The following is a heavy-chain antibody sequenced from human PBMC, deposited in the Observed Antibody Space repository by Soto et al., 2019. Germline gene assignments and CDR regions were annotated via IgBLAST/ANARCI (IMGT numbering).Heavy chain of an antibody. CDR2: IYSGGST. CDR3: TRGPYGTGGDYYYGMDV. CDR1: GLTVSSNY. D-gene: IGHD3-10*01. Sequence: EVQLVESGGGLVQPGGSPRLSCAVSGLTVSSNYMSWVRQAPGEGLEWVSVIYSGGSTFYADSVKGRFTISRDSSKNTLYLQMNSLRAEDTAVYYCTRGPYGTGGDYYYGMDVWGQGTTVTVSS. V-gene: IGHV3-53*04. J-gene: IGHJ6*02.